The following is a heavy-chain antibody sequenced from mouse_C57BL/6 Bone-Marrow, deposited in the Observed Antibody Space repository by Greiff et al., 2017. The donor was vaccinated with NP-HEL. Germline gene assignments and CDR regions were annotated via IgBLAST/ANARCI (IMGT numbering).Heavy chain of an antibody. CDR1: GFNIKNTY. V-gene: IGHV14-3*01. Sequence: VQLQQSVAELVRPGASVKLSCTASGFNIKNTYMHWVKQRPEQGLEWIGRIDPANGNTKYAPKFQGKATITADTSSNTAYLQLSSLTSEDTAIYYCGEEDYGSGYGFAYWGQGTLVTVSA. D-gene: IGHD1-1*01. CDR3: GEEDYGSGYGFAY. CDR2: IDPANGNT. J-gene: IGHJ3*01.